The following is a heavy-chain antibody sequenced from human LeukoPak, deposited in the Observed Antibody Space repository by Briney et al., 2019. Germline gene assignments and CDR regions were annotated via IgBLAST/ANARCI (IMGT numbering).Heavy chain of an antibody. V-gene: IGHV1-8*02. CDR1: GYTFTSYG. CDR3: ARGASGTYGWFDP. J-gene: IGHJ5*02. CDR2: MNPNSGNT. D-gene: IGHD1-26*01. Sequence: GASVKVSCKASGYTFTSYGITWVRQATGQGLEWMGWMNPNSGNTGYAQKFQGRVIMTRNTSISTAYMELSSLRSEDTAIYYCARGASGTYGWFDPWGQGTLVTVSP.